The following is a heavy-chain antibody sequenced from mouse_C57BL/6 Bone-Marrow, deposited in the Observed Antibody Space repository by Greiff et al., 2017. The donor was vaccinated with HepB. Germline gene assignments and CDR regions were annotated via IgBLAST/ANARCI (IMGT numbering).Heavy chain of an antibody. D-gene: IGHD4-1*01. V-gene: IGHV7-1*01. CDR2: SRNKANDYTT. J-gene: IGHJ2*01. CDR3: ARDGSNWGFDY. Sequence: EVMLVESGGGLVQSGRSLRLSCATSGFTFSDFYMEWVRQAPGKGLEWIAASRNKANDYTTEYSASVKGRFIVSRDTSQSILYLQMNALRAEDTAIYYCARDGSNWGFDYWGQGTTLTVSS. CDR1: GFTFSDFY.